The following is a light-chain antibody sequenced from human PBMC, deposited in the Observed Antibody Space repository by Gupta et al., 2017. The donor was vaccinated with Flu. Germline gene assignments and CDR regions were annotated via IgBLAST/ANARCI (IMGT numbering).Light chain of an antibody. V-gene: IGLV1-44*01. CDR1: SSNIGSNT. CDR3: TSWADSLNGRV. Sequence: QSVLTQPPSTSGTPGQRVTISCSGSSSNIGSNTVNWYQQVPGTAPKLLMYGDSQRPSGVPERFSGSKSGTVDSPSISGPQSEDEADDYCTSWADSLNGRVFGGGTRLTVL. CDR2: GDS. J-gene: IGLJ3*02.